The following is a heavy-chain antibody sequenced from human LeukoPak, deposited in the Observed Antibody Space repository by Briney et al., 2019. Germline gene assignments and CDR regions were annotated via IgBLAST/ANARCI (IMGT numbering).Heavy chain of an antibody. CDR3: AKDLGVGVTGDAFDI. CDR1: GFTFSSYA. V-gene: IGHV3-23*01. J-gene: IGHJ3*02. D-gene: IGHD1-26*01. CDR2: ISGSGSGT. Sequence: PGGSLRLSCAASGFTFSSYAMSWVRQAPGEGLQWVSGISGSGSGTYYADSVRGRFTISRDNSKNTLYLQMNSLRAEDTALYYCAKDLGVGVTGDAFDIWGQGTMVTVSS.